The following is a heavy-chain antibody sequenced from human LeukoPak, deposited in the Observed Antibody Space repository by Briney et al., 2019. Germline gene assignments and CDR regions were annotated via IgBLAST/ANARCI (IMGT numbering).Heavy chain of an antibody. D-gene: IGHD5/OR15-5a*01. CDR2: ISGSGGSP. V-gene: IGHV3-23*01. J-gene: IGHJ3*02. CDR3: AKGGSVTAPDDAFDI. Sequence: GGSLRLSCAASGFTFSTYAMSWVRQAPGKGLEWVSVISGSGGSPYYADSVKGRFTISRDNSKDTLYLQMNSLRAEDMGVYYCAKGGSVTAPDDAFDIWGQGTMVTVSS. CDR1: GFTFSTYA.